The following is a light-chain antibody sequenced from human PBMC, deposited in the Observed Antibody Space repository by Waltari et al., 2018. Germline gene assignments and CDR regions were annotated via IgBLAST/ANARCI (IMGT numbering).Light chain of an antibody. Sequence: EIVLTQSPATLSLSPGERATLSCRARQSVSSYLAWYQQKPGQAPRLLIYDASNSATGIPARFSGSGAGTDFTLTISSLEPEDFAVYYCQQRSNWPPLTFGGGTKVEIK. J-gene: IGKJ4*01. CDR3: QQRSNWPPLT. CDR2: DAS. CDR1: QSVSSY. V-gene: IGKV3-11*01.